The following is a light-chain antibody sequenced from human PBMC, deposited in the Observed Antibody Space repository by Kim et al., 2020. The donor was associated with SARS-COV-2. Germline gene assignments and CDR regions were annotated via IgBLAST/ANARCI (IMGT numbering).Light chain of an antibody. V-gene: IGKV3-11*01. CDR2: AAS. Sequence: LAPGESAPLSSRAGRSVSSSLAWYQQKPGQAPRLLIYAASNRATGIPARFSGSGSGTDFTLTISSLEPEDFAVYYCQQRSNWPWTFGQGTKVDIK. CDR1: RSVSSS. CDR3: QQRSNWPWT. J-gene: IGKJ1*01.